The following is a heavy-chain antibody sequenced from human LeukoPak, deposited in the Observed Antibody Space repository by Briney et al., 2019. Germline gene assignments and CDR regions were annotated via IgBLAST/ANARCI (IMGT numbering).Heavy chain of an antibody. V-gene: IGHV4-39*01. CDR3: ARFLRDSGSYSFDY. D-gene: IGHD1-26*01. Sequence: SETLSLTCTVSDGSISSSGYYWGWIRQPPGKVLEWIGNVDYSGSTYYNPSLKSRVTISVDTSKNQFSLTLNSVTAADTAVYYCARFLRDSGSYSFDYWGQGTLVTVSS. J-gene: IGHJ4*02. CDR2: VDYSGST. CDR1: DGSISSSGYY.